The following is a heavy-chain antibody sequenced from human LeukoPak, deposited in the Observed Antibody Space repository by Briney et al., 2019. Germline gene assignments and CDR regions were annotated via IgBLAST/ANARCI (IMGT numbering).Heavy chain of an antibody. J-gene: IGHJ6*03. Sequence: ASVKVSCKASGYTFTSYGISWVRQAPGQGLEWMGWINPNSGGTNYAQKFQGRVTMTRDTSISTAYMELSRLRSDDTAVYYCARDSISRYYDFWSGPHYYYYYMDVWGKGTTVTVSS. CDR1: GYTFTSYG. CDR3: ARDSISRYYDFWSGPHYYYYYMDV. V-gene: IGHV1-2*02. CDR2: INPNSGGT. D-gene: IGHD3-3*01.